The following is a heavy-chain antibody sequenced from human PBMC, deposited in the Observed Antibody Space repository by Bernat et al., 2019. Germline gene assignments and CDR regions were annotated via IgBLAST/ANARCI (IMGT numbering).Heavy chain of an antibody. CDR3: AKEITVAGFFDY. J-gene: IGHJ4*02. CDR2: ISYDGSNK. Sequence: QVQLVESGGGVVQPGRSLRLSCAASGFTFNTYGMHWVRQAPGKGLEWVAVISYDGSNKYYADSVKGRFTISRDNSKNTLYLQMNSLRAEDTAVYYCAKEITVAGFFDYWGQGTLVTVSS. D-gene: IGHD6-19*01. CDR1: GFTFNTYG. V-gene: IGHV3-30*18.